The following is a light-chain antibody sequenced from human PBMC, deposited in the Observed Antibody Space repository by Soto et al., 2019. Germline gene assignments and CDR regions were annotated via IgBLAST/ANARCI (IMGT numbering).Light chain of an antibody. CDR2: DVS. V-gene: IGLV2-14*01. CDR3: SSYTSSSTPWV. Sequence: QSALTQPASVSGSPGQSITISCTGTSSDVGGYNYVSWYQQHPGKAHKLMIYDVSNRPSGVSNSFSGSKSGNTASLTISGFQAEDEADYYCSSYTSSSTPWVFGTGTKVTVL. CDR1: SSDVGGYNY. J-gene: IGLJ1*01.